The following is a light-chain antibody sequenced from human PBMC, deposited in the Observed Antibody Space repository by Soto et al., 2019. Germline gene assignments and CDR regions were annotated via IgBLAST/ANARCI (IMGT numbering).Light chain of an antibody. J-gene: IGLJ1*01. CDR3: GSWDSSLSAYV. V-gene: IGLV1-51*01. CDR2: DDN. Sequence: QSVLTQPPSVSAAPGQKDTISCSGSSSNIGGNSVSWYQQLPGTAPKLLIYDDNKRPSGIPDRFSGSKSGTSATLGITGFQTGDEADYYCGSWDSSLSAYVFATRTNVTVL. CDR1: SSNIGGNS.